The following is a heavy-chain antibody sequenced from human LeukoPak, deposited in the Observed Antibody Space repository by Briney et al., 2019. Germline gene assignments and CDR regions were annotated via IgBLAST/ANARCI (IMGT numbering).Heavy chain of an antibody. D-gene: IGHD3-22*01. CDR2: IYWDDNK. CDR1: GFSLSTSGMG. Sequence: SGPALVKPTQTLTLTCTFSGFSLSTSGMGVSWIRHPPGKAREWLARIYWDDNKFYSTSLKTRLIISKDTSKNQVVLTMTNMDPVDTATYYCARDHYDSSGDGAFDIWGQGTMVTVPS. V-gene: IGHV2-70*04. CDR3: ARDHYDSSGDGAFDI. J-gene: IGHJ3*02.